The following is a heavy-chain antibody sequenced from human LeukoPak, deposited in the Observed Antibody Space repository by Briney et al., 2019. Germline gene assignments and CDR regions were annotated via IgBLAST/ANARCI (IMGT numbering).Heavy chain of an antibody. J-gene: IGHJ4*02. Sequence: ASVKVSCKASGYTFTGYYMHWVRQAPGQGLEWMGWISAYNGNTNYAQKLQGRVTMTTDTSTSTAYMELRSLRSDDTAVYYCARAGAWIQLIDYWGQGTLVTVSS. CDR3: ARAGAWIQLIDY. CDR2: ISAYNGNT. D-gene: IGHD5-18*01. CDR1: GYTFTGYY. V-gene: IGHV1-18*04.